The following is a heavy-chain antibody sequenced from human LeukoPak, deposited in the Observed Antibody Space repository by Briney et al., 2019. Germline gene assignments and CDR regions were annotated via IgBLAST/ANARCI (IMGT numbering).Heavy chain of an antibody. J-gene: IGHJ4*02. D-gene: IGHD3-10*01. Sequence: PETLSLTCTVSGGSISSYYWSWIRQPAGKGLEWIGRIYTSGSTNYNPSLKSRVTMSVDTSKNQFSLKLSSVTAADTAVYYCAREHTMIRGVIIDYWGQGTLVTVSS. CDR3: AREHTMIRGVIIDY. CDR1: GGSISSYY. V-gene: IGHV4-4*07. CDR2: IYTSGST.